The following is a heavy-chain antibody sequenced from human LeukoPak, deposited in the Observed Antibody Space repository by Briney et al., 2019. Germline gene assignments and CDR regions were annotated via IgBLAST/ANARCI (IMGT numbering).Heavy chain of an antibody. CDR1: GGSIISSSYY. Sequence: SETLSLTCTVSGGSIISSSYYWAWIRQPPGKGLEWIGSILYSGSTYYNPSLKSRVTISVDTSKNQFSLKLSSVTAADTAVYYCARLAYYDRSGNYGFDYWGQGTLVTVSS. CDR3: ARLAYYDRSGNYGFDY. D-gene: IGHD3-22*01. V-gene: IGHV4-39*07. J-gene: IGHJ4*02. CDR2: ILYSGST.